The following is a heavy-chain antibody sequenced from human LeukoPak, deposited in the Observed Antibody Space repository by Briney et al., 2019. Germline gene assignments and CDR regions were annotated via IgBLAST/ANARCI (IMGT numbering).Heavy chain of an antibody. Sequence: GGSLRLSCAASGFSFSSYAIHWVRQAPGKGLEWVAAISYDGSKKYYAASVKSRFTISRDNSKNTLYLQMDSLRSEDTAVYYCARPQAYYFDYWGQGTLVTVSS. J-gene: IGHJ4*02. V-gene: IGHV3-30*01. CDR1: GFSFSSYA. CDR3: ARPQAYYFDY. CDR2: ISYDGSKK.